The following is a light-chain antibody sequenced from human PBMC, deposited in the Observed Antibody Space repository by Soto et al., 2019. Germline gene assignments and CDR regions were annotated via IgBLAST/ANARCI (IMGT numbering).Light chain of an antibody. J-gene: IGKJ1*01. CDR3: QQYDSYPRT. CDR2: KAS. Sequence: DIQMTQSPSTLSASVGDRVTITCRASQSISSWLAWYQQKPGKAPKLLIYKASSLESGVPSRFSGSGSGTELTLTTSCLQPDDLATYYCQQYDSYPRTFGQGTKVEIK. V-gene: IGKV1-5*03. CDR1: QSISSW.